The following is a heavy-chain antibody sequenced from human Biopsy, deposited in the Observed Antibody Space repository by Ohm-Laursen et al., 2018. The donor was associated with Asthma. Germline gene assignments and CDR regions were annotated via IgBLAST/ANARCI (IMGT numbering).Heavy chain of an antibody. CDR1: GFTFSIYD. J-gene: IGHJ3*02. CDR3: ARTHERWTSIQDDALDI. Sequence: SLRLSCAASGFTFSIYDIHWVRQAPGKGLEWVAVISYDGGNKFYGDSVKGRFTLSRDNSRNTLYLQTNSLRVEDTAIYYCARTHERWTSIQDDALDIWGQGTMVIVSS. CDR2: ISYDGGNK. V-gene: IGHV3-30*03. D-gene: IGHD4-23*01.